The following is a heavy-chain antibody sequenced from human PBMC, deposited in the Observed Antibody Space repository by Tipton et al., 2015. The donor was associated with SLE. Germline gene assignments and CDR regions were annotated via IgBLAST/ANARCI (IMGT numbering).Heavy chain of an antibody. J-gene: IGHJ6*03. Sequence: LRLSCTVPGGSISSGSYYWSWIRQPAGKGLEWIGRIYTSGSTNYNPSLKSRVTISVDTSKNQFSLKLSSVTAADTAVYYCARDSSGPYYYYMDVWGKGTTVTVSS. D-gene: IGHD3-10*01. CDR1: GGSISSGSYY. CDR2: IYTSGST. CDR3: ARDSSGPYYYYMDV. V-gene: IGHV4-61*02.